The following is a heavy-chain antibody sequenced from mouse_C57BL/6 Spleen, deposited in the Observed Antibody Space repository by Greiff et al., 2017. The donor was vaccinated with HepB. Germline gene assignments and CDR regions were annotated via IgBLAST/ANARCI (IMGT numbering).Heavy chain of an antibody. CDR2: IRSKSNNYAT. CDR1: GFSFNTYA. Sequence: EVQLVESGGGLVQPKGSLKLSCAASGFSFNTYAMNWVRQAPGKGLEWVARIRSKSNNYATYYADSVKDRFTISRDDSESMLYLQMNNLKTEDTAMYYCVRQGIYYYGSSLDVWGTGTRVTVSS. D-gene: IGHD1-1*01. J-gene: IGHJ1*03. V-gene: IGHV10-1*01. CDR3: VRQGIYYYGSSLDV.